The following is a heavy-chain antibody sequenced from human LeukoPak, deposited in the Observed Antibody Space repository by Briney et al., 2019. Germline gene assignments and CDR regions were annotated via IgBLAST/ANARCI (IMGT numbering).Heavy chain of an antibody. Sequence: GGSLRLSCAASGFTFSTYAMHWVRQAPGKGLDWVAVMSYDGTSEYYADSVRGRFTISRDHSNDMLYLQMDSLRAEDTAVYYCAKGVPSCSTTSCYADYWGQGTLVTVSS. CDR1: GFTFSTYA. V-gene: IGHV3-30-3*01. D-gene: IGHD2-2*01. CDR3: AKGVPSCSTTSCYADY. CDR2: MSYDGTSE. J-gene: IGHJ4*02.